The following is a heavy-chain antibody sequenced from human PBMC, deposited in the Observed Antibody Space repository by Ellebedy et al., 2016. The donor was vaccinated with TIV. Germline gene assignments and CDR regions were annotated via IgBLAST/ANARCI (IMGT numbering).Heavy chain of an antibody. CDR1: GYTFTSYD. V-gene: IGHV1-8*01. J-gene: IGHJ4*02. Sequence: ASVKVSXXASGYTFTSYDINWVRQATGQGLEWMGWMNPNSGNTGYAQKFQGRVTMTRNTSISTAYMELSSLRSEDTAVYYCARVITIFGVVIGYWGQGTLVTVSS. CDR3: ARVITIFGVVIGY. CDR2: MNPNSGNT. D-gene: IGHD3-3*01.